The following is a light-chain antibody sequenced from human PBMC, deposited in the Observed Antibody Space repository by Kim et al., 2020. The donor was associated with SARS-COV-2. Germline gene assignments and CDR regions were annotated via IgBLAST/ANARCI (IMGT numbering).Light chain of an antibody. Sequence: GKSFTTSVNGNRSDDVVDNNANWYQQHTGKAPKVMIYDVNNRPSGVSDRFSGSKSGDTASLTISGLQAEDEADYYCSSYTSTNTLVFGGGTQLTVL. V-gene: IGLV2-14*03. CDR3: SSYTSTNTLV. J-gene: IGLJ3*02. CDR1: RSDDVVDNN. CDR2: DVN.